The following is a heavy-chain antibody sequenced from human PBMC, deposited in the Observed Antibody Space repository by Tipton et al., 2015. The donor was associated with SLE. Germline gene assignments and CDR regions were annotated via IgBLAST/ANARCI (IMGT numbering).Heavy chain of an antibody. V-gene: IGHV3-9*01. Sequence: SLRLSCAASGFTFDDYAMHWVRQAPGKGREWVSGISWNSGSIGYADSVKGRFTISRDNAKNSLYLQMNSLRAEDTALYYCAKVNRYSSSWTLAFDYWGQGTLVTVSS. J-gene: IGHJ4*02. CDR1: GFTFDDYA. CDR2: ISWNSGSI. CDR3: AKVNRYSSSWTLAFDY. D-gene: IGHD6-13*01.